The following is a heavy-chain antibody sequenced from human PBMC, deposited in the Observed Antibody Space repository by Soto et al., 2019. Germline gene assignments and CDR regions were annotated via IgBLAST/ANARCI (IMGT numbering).Heavy chain of an antibody. D-gene: IGHD3-22*01. CDR1: GFTFSSYA. CDR3: ARDRVYYDSSGYYQDYGMDV. CDR2: ISYDGSNK. J-gene: IGHJ6*02. Sequence: SLRLSCAASGFTFSSYAMHWVRQAPGKGLEWVAVISYDGSNKYYADSVKGRFTISRDNSKNTLYLQMNSLRVEDTAVYYCARDRVYYDSSGYYQDYGMDVWGQGTTVTVSS. V-gene: IGHV3-30-3*01.